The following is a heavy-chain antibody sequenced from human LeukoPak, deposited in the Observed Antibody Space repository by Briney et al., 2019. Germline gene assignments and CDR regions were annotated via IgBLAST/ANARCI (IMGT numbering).Heavy chain of an antibody. Sequence: GGSLRLSCAASGFTFSNYYMSWIRQAPGKGLVWVSYISSRSSNKYYADSVKGRFTISRDNAKNSLYLQMNSLRAEDTAVYYCARHGLIVVVPAAIMLPNWFDPWGQGTLVTVSS. CDR1: GFTFSNYY. CDR3: ARHGLIVVVPAAIMLPNWFDP. CDR2: ISSRSSNK. D-gene: IGHD2-2*02. V-gene: IGHV3-11*04. J-gene: IGHJ5*02.